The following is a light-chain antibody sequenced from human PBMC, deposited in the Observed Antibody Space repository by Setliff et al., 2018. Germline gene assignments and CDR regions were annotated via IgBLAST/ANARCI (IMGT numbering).Light chain of an antibody. CDR3: NSYAASNKSV. Sequence: SALTQPPSASWSPGQSVTISCTGTSRDVGGYNYVSWYQQHPGKAPKLLIYEVTKRPSGVPDRFSGSKSGNTASLTVSGLQAEDEADYYCNSYAASNKSVFGTGTKVTVL. CDR1: SRDVGGYNY. J-gene: IGLJ1*01. CDR2: EVT. V-gene: IGLV2-8*01.